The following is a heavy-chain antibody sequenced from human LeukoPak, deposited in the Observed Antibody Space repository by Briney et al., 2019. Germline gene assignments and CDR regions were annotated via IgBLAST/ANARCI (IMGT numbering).Heavy chain of an antibody. CDR1: GGSISSYY. V-gene: IGHV4-59*01. Sequence: NTSETLSLTCTVSGGSISSYYSSWIRQPPGKRLEWIGYIYYSGSTNYNPSLKSRVTISVDTSKNQFSLKLSSVTAADTAVYYCARAGVWPIAKFDYWGQGTLVTVSS. J-gene: IGHJ4*02. CDR2: IYYSGST. CDR3: ARAGVWPIAKFDY. D-gene: IGHD1-26*01.